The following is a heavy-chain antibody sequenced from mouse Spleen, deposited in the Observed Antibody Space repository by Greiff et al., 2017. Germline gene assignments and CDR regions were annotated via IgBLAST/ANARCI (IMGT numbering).Heavy chain of an antibody. V-gene: IGHV1-19*01. CDR2: INPYNGGT. CDR3: ARGYSQHGGFAY. CDR1: GYTFTDYY. J-gene: IGHJ3*01. D-gene: IGHD2-12*01. Sequence: VQLKQSGPVLVKPGASVKMSCKASGYTFTDYYMNWVKQSHGKSLEWIGVINPYNGGTSYNQKFKGKATLTVDKSSSTAYMELNSLTSEDSAVYYCARGYSQHGGFAYWGQGTLVTVSA.